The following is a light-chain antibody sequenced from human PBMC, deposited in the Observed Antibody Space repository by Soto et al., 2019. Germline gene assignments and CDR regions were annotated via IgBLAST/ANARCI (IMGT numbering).Light chain of an antibody. Sequence: DIVMTQSPDSLAVSLGERATINCKSSQSVLYSSNNKKSLAWYQQKPGQPPKLLIYWASTREFGVPDRFSGSGSGTDFPLTISSLYAEDVAVYFCHQYYRTPLTFGGGTKVELK. CDR3: HQYYRTPLT. CDR2: WAS. CDR1: QSVLYSSNNKKS. J-gene: IGKJ4*01. V-gene: IGKV4-1*01.